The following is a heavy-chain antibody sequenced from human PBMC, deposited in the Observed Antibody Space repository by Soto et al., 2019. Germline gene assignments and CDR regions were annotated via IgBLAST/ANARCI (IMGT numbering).Heavy chain of an antibody. CDR3: ARVETGGYYYYGMDV. V-gene: IGHV4-30-4*01. CDR2: IYYSGST. Sequence: QVQLQESGPGLVKPSQTLSLTCTVSGGSISSGDYYWSLIRQPPGKGLEWIGYIYYSGSTYYNPSLKSRVTISVDTSKNQFSLKLSSVTAADTAVYYCARVETGGYYYYGMDVWGQGTTVTVSS. J-gene: IGHJ6*02. D-gene: IGHD3-10*01. CDR1: GGSISSGDYY.